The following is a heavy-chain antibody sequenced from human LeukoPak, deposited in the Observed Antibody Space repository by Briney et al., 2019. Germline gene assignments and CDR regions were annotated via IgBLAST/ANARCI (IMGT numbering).Heavy chain of an antibody. V-gene: IGHV3-7*01. Sequence: GGSLRLSCSASGFTFSEYYMSWVRQAPGKGLEWVANIKQDGSEKYYVDSVKGRFTISRDNAKNSLYLQMNSLRAEDTAVYYCASDSSGWSQLKDYWGQGTLVTVSS. CDR1: GFTFSEYY. CDR3: ASDSSGWSQLKDY. J-gene: IGHJ4*02. CDR2: IKQDGSEK. D-gene: IGHD6-19*01.